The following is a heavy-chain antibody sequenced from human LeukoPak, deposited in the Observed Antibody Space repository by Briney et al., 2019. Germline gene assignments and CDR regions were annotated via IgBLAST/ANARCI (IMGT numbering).Heavy chain of an antibody. CDR3: ATSPEFGELLGSDY. D-gene: IGHD3-10*01. CDR2: FDPEDGET. CDR1: GYTLTELS. J-gene: IGHJ4*02. Sequence: ASVKVSCTVSGYTLTELSMHWVRQAPGKGLEWMGGFDPEDGETIYAQKFQGRVTMTEDTSTDTAYMELSSLRSEDTAVYYCATSPEFGELLGSDYWGQGTLVTVSS. V-gene: IGHV1-24*01.